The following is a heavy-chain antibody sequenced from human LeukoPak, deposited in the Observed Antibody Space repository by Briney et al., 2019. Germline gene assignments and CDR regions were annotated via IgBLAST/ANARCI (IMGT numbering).Heavy chain of an antibody. CDR3: ARGAYSNYLSVGY. CDR2: LLYSGST. J-gene: IGHJ4*02. V-gene: IGHV4-59*01. D-gene: IGHD4-11*01. CDR1: GGSIPSYY. Sequence: SETLSLTCAISGGSIPSYYWSWIRQTPGKGLEWIGYLLYSGSTNYNPSLKSRVTMSIDTSKNQFSLKLRSVTAADPAVYYCARGAYSNYLSVGYWGQGILVTVSS.